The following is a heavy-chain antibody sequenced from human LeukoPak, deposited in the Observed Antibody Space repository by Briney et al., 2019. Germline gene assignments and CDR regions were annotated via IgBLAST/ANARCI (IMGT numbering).Heavy chain of an antibody. V-gene: IGHV3-11*01. CDR1: GFTFSDYY. CDR3: AREGIMITFGGSLPTDAFDI. D-gene: IGHD3-16*01. J-gene: IGHJ3*02. Sequence: GGPLRLSCAASGFTFSDYYMSWIRQAPGKGLEWVSYISSSGSTIYYADSVKGRFTISRDNAKNSLYLQMNSLRAEDTAVYYCAREGIMITFGGSLPTDAFDIWGQGTVVTVSS. CDR2: ISSSGSTI.